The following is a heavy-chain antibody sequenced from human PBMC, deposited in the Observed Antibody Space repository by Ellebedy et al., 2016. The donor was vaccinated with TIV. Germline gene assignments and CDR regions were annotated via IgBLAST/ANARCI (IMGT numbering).Heavy chain of an antibody. CDR1: GFTFRAYS. CDR2: ISNNGATK. J-gene: IGHJ4*02. CDR3: ASVGVYEEY. D-gene: IGHD5/OR15-5a*01. Sequence: PGGSLRLSCAASGFTFRAYSMHWVRQAPGKGLEWISYISNNGATKTYADSVKGRFTISRDNAKNSLYLQMNSLRAEDTAVYYCASVGVYEEYWGQGTLVAVSS. V-gene: IGHV3-48*04.